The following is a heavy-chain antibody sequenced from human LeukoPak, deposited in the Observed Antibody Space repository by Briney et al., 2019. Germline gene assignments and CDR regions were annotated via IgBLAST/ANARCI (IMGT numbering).Heavy chain of an antibody. CDR1: GYTFTGYY. V-gene: IGHV1-2*02. CDR3: ARSPVGYYYYMDV. CDR2: INPNSGGT. D-gene: IGHD1-26*01. Sequence: WASVKVSCKASGYTFTGYYMHWVRQAPGQGLEWMGWINPNSGGTNYAQKFQGRVTMTRDTSISTAYMELSRLRSDDTAVYYCARSPVGYYYYMDVWGKGTTVTVSS. J-gene: IGHJ6*03.